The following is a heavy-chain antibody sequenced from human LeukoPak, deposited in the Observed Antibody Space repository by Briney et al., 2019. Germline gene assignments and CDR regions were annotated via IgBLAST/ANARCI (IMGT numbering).Heavy chain of an antibody. CDR2: IYYSGST. D-gene: IGHD6-13*01. CDR1: GGSISSYY. Sequence: SETLSLTCTVSGGSISSYYWSWIRQPPGKGLEWIGYIYYSGSTNYNPSLKSRVTISVDTSKNQFSLKLSSVTAADTAVYYCARHSYSSSWPLTDYWGQGTLVTVSS. CDR3: ARHSYSSSWPLTDY. J-gene: IGHJ4*02. V-gene: IGHV4-59*08.